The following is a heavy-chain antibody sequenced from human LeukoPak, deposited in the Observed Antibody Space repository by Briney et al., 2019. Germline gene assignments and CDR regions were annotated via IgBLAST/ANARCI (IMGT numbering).Heavy chain of an antibody. CDR2: INPSGGSA. CDR3: AREGVAATGLDY. D-gene: IGHD6-13*01. J-gene: IGHJ4*02. V-gene: IGHV1-46*01. CDR1: GYTFSIYN. Sequence: ASVKVSSKASGYTFSIYNMHWVRQAPGQGLEWMGIINPSGGSAANAQMFQGRVTMTRDTSTVYMELSSLRSEDTAVYYCAREGVAATGLDYWGQGTLVTVSS.